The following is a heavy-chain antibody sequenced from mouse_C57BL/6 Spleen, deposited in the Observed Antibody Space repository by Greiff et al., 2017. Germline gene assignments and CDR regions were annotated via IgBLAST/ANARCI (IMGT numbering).Heavy chain of an antibody. CDR2: INPNDGGT. Sequence: VQLQQSGPELVKPGASVKISCKASGYTFTDYYMNWVKQSHGKSLEWIGDINPNDGGTSYNQKFKGKATLTVDKSSSTAYMELRSLTSEDSAVYYCARGYPDYWGPGTTRTVSS. D-gene: IGHD1-2*01. V-gene: IGHV1-26*01. J-gene: IGHJ2*01. CDR1: GYTFTDYY. CDR3: ARGYPDY.